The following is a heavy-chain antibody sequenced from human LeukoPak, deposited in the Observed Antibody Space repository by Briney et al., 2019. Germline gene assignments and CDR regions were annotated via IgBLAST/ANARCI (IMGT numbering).Heavy chain of an antibody. Sequence: GESLRLSCAASGFTFDNYWMNWVRQAPGKGLEWVANMVDDGNKKNYVDSVKGRFTISRDNVKSSLHLQMNSLRVEDTAVYYCARGRGIALWGQGTLVTVSS. D-gene: IGHD6-13*01. V-gene: IGHV3-7*01. J-gene: IGHJ4*02. CDR2: MVDDGNKK. CDR1: GFTFDNYW. CDR3: ARGRGIAL.